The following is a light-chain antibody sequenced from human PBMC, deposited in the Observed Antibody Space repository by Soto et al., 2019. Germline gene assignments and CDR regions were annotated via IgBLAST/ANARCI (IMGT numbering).Light chain of an antibody. V-gene: IGKV2-28*01. CDR3: MQALQTPWT. CDR2: LAS. J-gene: IGKJ1*01. CDR1: QSLLHSNGYNY. Sequence: EIVMTQYQISLSVTPGEPASISCRASQSLLHSNGYNYLDWYVQKPGQSPQLLINLASNRASGVPDNFSGSGTGTDFTLNIRRVEAEDVGIYYCMQALQTPWTFGQGT.